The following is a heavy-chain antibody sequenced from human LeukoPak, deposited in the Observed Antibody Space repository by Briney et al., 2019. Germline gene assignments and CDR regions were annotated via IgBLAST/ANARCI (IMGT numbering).Heavy chain of an antibody. CDR3: ATKGGCGGDCYSSGYFQH. D-gene: IGHD2-21*02. V-gene: IGHV1-69*01. CDR2: IIPIFGTA. Sequence: ASVKVSCKASGGTFSSYAISWVRQAPGQGLEWMGGIIPIFGTANYAQKFQGRVTITADESTSTAYMELGSLRSEDTAVYYCATKGGCGGDCYSSGYFQHWGQGTLVTVSS. J-gene: IGHJ1*01. CDR1: GGTFSSYA.